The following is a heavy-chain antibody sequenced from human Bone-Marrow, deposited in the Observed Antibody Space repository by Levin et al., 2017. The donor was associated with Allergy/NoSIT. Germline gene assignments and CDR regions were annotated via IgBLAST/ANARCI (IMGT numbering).Heavy chain of an antibody. V-gene: IGHV3-9*01. J-gene: IGHJ6*02. CDR1: GFTFDDYA. Sequence: GGSLRLSCAASGFTFDDYAMHWVRQAPGKGLEWVSGISWNSGSIGYADSVKGRFTISRDNAKNSLYLQMNSLRAEDTALYYCAKETVTMVRGVIIAVGGMDVWGQGTTVTVSS. CDR2: ISWNSGSI. D-gene: IGHD3-10*01. CDR3: AKETVTMVRGVIIAVGGMDV.